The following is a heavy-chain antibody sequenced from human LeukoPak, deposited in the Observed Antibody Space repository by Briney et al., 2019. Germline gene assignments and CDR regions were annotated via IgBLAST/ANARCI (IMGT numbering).Heavy chain of an antibody. J-gene: IGHJ6*02. V-gene: IGHV1-69*13. CDR2: SIPIFGTA. Sequence: SVKVSCKASGGTFSSYAISWVRQAPGQWLEWMGGSIPIFGTANYAQKFQGRVTITADESTSTAYMELSSLRSEDTAVYYCARERGYYDFWSGYYAPSNYYYYGMDVWGQGTTVTVSS. CDR3: ARERGYYDFWSGYYAPSNYYYYGMDV. CDR1: GGTFSSYA. D-gene: IGHD3-3*01.